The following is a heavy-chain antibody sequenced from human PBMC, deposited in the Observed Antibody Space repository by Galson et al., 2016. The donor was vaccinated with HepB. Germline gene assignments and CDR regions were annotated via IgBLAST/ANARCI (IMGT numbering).Heavy chain of an antibody. CDR3: VRGTSDWPGVDY. J-gene: IGHJ4*02. CDR1: GFTFSSYW. Sequence: SLRLSCAASGFTFSSYWMHWVRQVPGMGLVWVSRITPDGIKTDYADSVKGRFTISRDNAKNTLYLQMNSLTVEDAAVYYCVRGTSDWPGVDYWGQGTQVTVSS. CDR2: ITPDGIKT. D-gene: IGHD6-19*01. V-gene: IGHV3-74*01.